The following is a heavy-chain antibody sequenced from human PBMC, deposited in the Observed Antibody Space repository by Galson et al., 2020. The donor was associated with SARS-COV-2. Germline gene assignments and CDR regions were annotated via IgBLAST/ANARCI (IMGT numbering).Heavy chain of an antibody. D-gene: IGHD3-22*01. Sequence: GGSLRLSCVASGFTFSSHDMHWVRQIRGKGLEWFSGIGADGRTYYPDPVKGRFTIARDNAKNSLYLQMNSLTAGDTAVYYCARDDDSRGMGAFDIWGRGTMVTVSS. CDR2: IGADGRT. J-gene: IGHJ3*02. V-gene: IGHV3-13*04. CDR3: ARDDDSRGMGAFDI. CDR1: GFTFSSHD.